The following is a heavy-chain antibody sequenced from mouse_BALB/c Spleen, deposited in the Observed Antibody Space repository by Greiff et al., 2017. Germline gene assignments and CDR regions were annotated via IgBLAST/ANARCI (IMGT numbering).Heavy chain of an antibody. CDR3: ARGGKEDY. Sequence: QVQLQQSGAELARPGASVKLSCKASGYTFTSYWMQWVKQRPGQGLEWIGAIYPGDGDTRYTQKFKGKATLTADKSSSTAYMQLSSLASEDSAVYYCARGGKEDYWGQGTSVTVSS. V-gene: IGHV1-87*01. J-gene: IGHJ4*01. CDR2: IYPGDGDT. D-gene: IGHD1-1*01. CDR1: GYTFTSYW.